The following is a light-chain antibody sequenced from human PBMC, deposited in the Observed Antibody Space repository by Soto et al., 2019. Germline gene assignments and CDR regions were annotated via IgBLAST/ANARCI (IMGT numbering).Light chain of an antibody. Sequence: HSACVSGSPGQLITISCTGTSSDVGGYNYVSWYQQHPGKAPKLMIYEVSNRPSGVSNRFSGSKSGNTASLTISGLQAEDQADHYCSSYTSSSTYVFGTGTKVTVL. CDR3: SSYTSSSTYV. V-gene: IGLV2-14*01. CDR1: SSDVGGYNY. CDR2: EVS. J-gene: IGLJ1*01.